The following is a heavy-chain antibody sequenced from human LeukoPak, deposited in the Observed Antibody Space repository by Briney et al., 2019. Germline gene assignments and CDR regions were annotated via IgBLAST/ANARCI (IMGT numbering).Heavy chain of an antibody. D-gene: IGHD3-22*01. Sequence: SETLSLTCTVSGGSISSSSYYWGWIRQPPGKGLEWIGSIYYSGSTYYNPSLKSRVTISVNTSKKQFSLKLSSVTAADTAVYYCARDGGYYYDSSGYLFDYWGQGTLVTVSS. CDR3: ARDGGYYYDSSGYLFDY. V-gene: IGHV4-39*07. J-gene: IGHJ4*02. CDR2: IYYSGST. CDR1: GGSISSSSYY.